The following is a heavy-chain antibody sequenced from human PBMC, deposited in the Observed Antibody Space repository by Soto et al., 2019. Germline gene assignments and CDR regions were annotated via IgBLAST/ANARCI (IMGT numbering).Heavy chain of an antibody. J-gene: IGHJ4*02. CDR3: ARGLDHSFDY. V-gene: IGHV3-7*03. Sequence: LRLSCAASGFTFSSYWMSWVRQAPGKGLEWVANIKQDGSETYFAVSVRGRFTLSRDNAWNSQYLQMNSLRAEDTAVYYCARGLDHSFDYWGQGAQGTVSS. D-gene: IGHD4-4*01. CDR2: IKQDGSET. CDR1: GFTFSSYW.